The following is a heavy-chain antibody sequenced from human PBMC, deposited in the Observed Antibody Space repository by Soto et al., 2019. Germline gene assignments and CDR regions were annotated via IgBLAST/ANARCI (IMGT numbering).Heavy chain of an antibody. Sequence: SETLSLTCTVSGGSISSYYWSWIRQPPGKGLEWIGYIYYSGSTNYNPSLKSRVTISVDTSKNQFSLKLSSVTAADTAVYYCARDFPIFGVVPPSDYYYYMDVWGKGTTVTVS. J-gene: IGHJ6*03. CDR1: GGSISSYY. D-gene: IGHD3-3*01. V-gene: IGHV4-59*01. CDR2: IYYSGST. CDR3: ARDFPIFGVVPPSDYYYYMDV.